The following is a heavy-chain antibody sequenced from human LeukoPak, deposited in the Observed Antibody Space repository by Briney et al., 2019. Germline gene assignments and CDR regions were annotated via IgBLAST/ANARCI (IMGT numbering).Heavy chain of an antibody. D-gene: IGHD2-8*02. Sequence: GESLEISCKGSGYSFTSYWIGWVRQMPGRGLEWMGIIYPSDSDTRYSPSFQGQVTISADKSISTAYLQWSSLKASDTAMYYCARSSVVYAHFDYWGQGTLVTVSS. CDR2: IYPSDSDT. CDR3: ARSSVVYAHFDY. J-gene: IGHJ4*02. CDR1: GYSFTSYW. V-gene: IGHV5-51*01.